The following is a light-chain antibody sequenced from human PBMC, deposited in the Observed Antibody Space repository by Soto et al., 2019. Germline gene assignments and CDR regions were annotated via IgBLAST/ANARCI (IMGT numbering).Light chain of an antibody. J-gene: IGKJ1*01. Sequence: EIVMTQSPATLSVSPGERATLSCRASQSVSNNLAWYQQKPGQAPRLLIHDASNRATGIPVRFSGSGSGTDFSLTISSLEPGDLAVYYCQQYGSSPRTFGQGTKVDIK. CDR1: QSVSNN. CDR2: DAS. V-gene: IGKV3-20*01. CDR3: QQYGSSPRT.